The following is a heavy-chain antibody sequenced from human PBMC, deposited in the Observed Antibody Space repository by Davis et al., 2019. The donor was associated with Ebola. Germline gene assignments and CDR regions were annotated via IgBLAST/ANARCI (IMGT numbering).Heavy chain of an antibody. CDR1: GFTFSNYG. J-gene: IGHJ4*02. V-gene: IGHV3-33*01. Sequence: GESLKISCAASGFTFSNYGMHWVRQAPGKGLEWVALIWYDGSNKYYADSVKRRFTISRDNSKNTLYLQMNSLRAEDTAVYYCARDRVGGYSYGYMGYWGQGTLVTVSS. CDR2: IWYDGSNK. D-gene: IGHD5-18*01. CDR3: ARDRVGGYSYGYMGY.